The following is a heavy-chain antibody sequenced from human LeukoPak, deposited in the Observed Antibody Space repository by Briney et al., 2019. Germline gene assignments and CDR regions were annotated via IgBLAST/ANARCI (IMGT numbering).Heavy chain of an antibody. CDR3: ARDDSGPDY. D-gene: IGHD6-19*01. CDR2: MNQDGSEK. CDR1: GFTFSSYW. V-gene: IGHV3-7*01. Sequence: GGSLRLSGAASGFTFSSYWMSWVRQAPGKGLEWVDNMNQDGSEKYYVDSVKGRFTISRDNAENSLYLQMNSLRAEDTDVYYCARDDSGPDYWGQGTLVTVSS. J-gene: IGHJ4*02.